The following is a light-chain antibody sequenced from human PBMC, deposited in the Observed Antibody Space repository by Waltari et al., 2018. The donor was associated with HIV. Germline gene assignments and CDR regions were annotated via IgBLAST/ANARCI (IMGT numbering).Light chain of an antibody. V-gene: IGKV1-39*01. CDR2: AAS. CDR3: QQSYITPYT. Sequence: DILMTQSPSSLSASVGAMVTITCRASLNITTFLNWYHQKPGKAPQLLISAASNLQSGVPSRFSGSGSGTDFTLTITSLQPADFATYFCQQSYITPYTFGQGTKLEIK. CDR1: LNITTF. J-gene: IGKJ2*01.